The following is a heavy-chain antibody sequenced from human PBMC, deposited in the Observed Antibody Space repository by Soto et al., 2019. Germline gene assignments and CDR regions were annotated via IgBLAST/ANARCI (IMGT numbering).Heavy chain of an antibody. V-gene: IGHV3-23*01. CDR1: GFTFSSYS. CDR2: ISSSSSSI. J-gene: IGHJ6*03. D-gene: IGHD4-17*01. Sequence: PGGSLRLSCTASGFTFSSYSMNWVRQAPGKGLEWVSAISSSSSSIYYADSVKGRFTISRDNSKNTLYLQMNSLRAEDTAVYYCAKGRKTTVTYYYYYMDVWGKGTTVTVSS. CDR3: AKGRKTTVTYYYYYMDV.